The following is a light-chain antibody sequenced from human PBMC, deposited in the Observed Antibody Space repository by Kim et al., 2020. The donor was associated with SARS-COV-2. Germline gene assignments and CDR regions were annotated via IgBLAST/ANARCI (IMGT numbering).Light chain of an antibody. Sequence: PGERVTLSCKASQSVSSSYLTWYQQKPGQAPRLLIYGASTRATGIPARFSGSGSGTDFTLTISSLQPEDFAVYYCQQDYNLPGTFGGGTKV. CDR3: QQDYNLPGT. V-gene: IGKV3D-7*01. J-gene: IGKJ4*01. CDR1: QSVSSSY. CDR2: GAS.